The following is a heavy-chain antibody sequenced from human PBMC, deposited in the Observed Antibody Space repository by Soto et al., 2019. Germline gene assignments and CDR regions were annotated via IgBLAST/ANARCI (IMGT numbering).Heavy chain of an antibody. CDR1: GFTFSSYA. V-gene: IGHV3-30-3*01. CDR3: ARAGSSSGWYVVWYYYGMDV. D-gene: IGHD6-19*01. CDR2: ISYDGSNK. Sequence: QVQLVESGGGVVQPGRSLRLSCAASGFTFSSYAMHWVRQAPGKGLEWVAVISYDGSNKYYADSVKGRFTISRDNSKNTLYLQMNSLRAEDTAVYYCARAGSSSGWYVVWYYYGMDVWGQGTTVTVSS. J-gene: IGHJ6*02.